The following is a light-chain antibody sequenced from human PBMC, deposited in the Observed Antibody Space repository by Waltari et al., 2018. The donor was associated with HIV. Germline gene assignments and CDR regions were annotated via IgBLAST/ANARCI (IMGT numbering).Light chain of an antibody. Sequence: DDVVFQPPDSLAGSLGGRATGNCRSSESLLYSANNKNYLAWSQLRHRQPPKLLICWSSARESGVPDRFSGSGSGTDFTLTISILQADDGAVDYCHQYFSAPWTFGQGTKVERK. V-gene: IGKV4-1*01. CDR1: ESLLYSANNKNY. J-gene: IGKJ1*01. CDR2: WSS. CDR3: HQYFSAPWT.